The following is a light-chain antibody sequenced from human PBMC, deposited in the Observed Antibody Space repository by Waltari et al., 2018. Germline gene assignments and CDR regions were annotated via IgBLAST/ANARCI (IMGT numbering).Light chain of an antibody. J-gene: IGKJ2*01. CDR2: DVS. CDR3: MQAIHVPYT. V-gene: IGKV2-29*02. Sequence: DIVMTQTPLSLSVTPGQPASISCQSSQSLLHSDGKTYLYWYLHKTGQSPQLRMQDVSSRFSGGPDRFSGSGSGTDFTLKISRVEAEDVGVYYCMQAIHVPYTFGQGTKLEIK. CDR1: QSLLHSDGKTY.